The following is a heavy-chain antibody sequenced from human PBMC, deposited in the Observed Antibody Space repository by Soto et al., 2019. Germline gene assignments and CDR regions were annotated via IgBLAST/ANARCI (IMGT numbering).Heavy chain of an antibody. CDR3: ARWGTTGGFVL. D-gene: IGHD3-16*01. CDR1: GFRFKSFV. CDR2: TSYDGNNK. Sequence: QLQLVESGGGVVQPGTSLRHSCAASGFRFKSFVMHWVRQAPGKGLDWVAFTSYDGNNKDYGDSMKGRFTVSRDNSQNTLHLQMDFLRPEDTALYYCARWGTTGGFVLWGQGTLASVSS. J-gene: IGHJ4*02. V-gene: IGHV3-30*19.